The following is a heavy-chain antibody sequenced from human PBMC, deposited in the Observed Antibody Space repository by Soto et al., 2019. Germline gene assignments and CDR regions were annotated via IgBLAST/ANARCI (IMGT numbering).Heavy chain of an antibody. CDR3: AKGDNLGPKTGYAFDP. Sequence: SQTLSLTCAISGDSVSSDTASWNWIRQSPSRGLEWLGRTYFRSEWYNDYAVSVKSRIIINPDTSNNQFSLQLNSVTPEDTAVYFCAKGDNLGPKTGYAFDPWGQGIMVTVSS. V-gene: IGHV6-1*01. J-gene: IGHJ5*02. D-gene: IGHD5-12*01. CDR1: GDSVSSDTAS. CDR2: TYFRSEWYN.